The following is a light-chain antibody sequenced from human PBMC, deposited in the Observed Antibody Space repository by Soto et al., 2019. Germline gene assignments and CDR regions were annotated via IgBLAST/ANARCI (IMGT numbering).Light chain of an antibody. CDR1: QSVSNSY. Sequence: EVVLTQSPGTLSLSPGESATLSCRASQSVSNSYLAWYQQKPGKAPRLLIYGASSRATGVPDRFSGSGSGTDFTLNISSLEPEDCAVDYCHHYGSPPVTFGQGTKVDIK. J-gene: IGKJ1*01. CDR3: HHYGSPPVT. V-gene: IGKV3-20*01. CDR2: GAS.